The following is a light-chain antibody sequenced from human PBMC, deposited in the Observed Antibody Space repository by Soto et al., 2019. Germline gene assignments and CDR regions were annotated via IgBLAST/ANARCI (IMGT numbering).Light chain of an antibody. Sequence: EIVMTQYPLSLPVTPGEPASISCRSSQSLLHSTGYDSLDWYLQKPGQSPQLLIYLGSNRASGVPARFSGSGSGTDFTLKISRVEADDVGVYYCMQALQSPPTFGQGTKVEIK. CDR2: LGS. V-gene: IGKV2-28*01. CDR3: MQALQSPPT. J-gene: IGKJ1*01. CDR1: QSLLHSTGYDS.